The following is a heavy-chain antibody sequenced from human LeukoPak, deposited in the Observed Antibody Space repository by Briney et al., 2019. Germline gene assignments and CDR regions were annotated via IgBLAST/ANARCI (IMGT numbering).Heavy chain of an antibody. Sequence: GGSLRLSCAPSGFTLSNYKMNWVRQAPGKGLEWVANIEEDGNKKNYVDSVKGRFTISRDNVENSIYLQMNSLRADDTAVYYCARGRGIALWGQGTLVTVSS. CDR3: ARGRGIAL. D-gene: IGHD6-13*01. CDR2: IEEDGNKK. V-gene: IGHV3-7*01. J-gene: IGHJ4*02. CDR1: GFTLSNYK.